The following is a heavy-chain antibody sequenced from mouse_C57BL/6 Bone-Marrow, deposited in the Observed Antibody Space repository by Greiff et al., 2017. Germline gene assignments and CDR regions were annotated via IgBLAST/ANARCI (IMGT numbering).Heavy chain of an antibody. Sequence: EVKLVESGGGLVQPGGSLKLSCAASGFTFSDYYMYWVRQTPEKRLEWVAYISNGGGSTYYPDTVKGRFPISRDNAKNTLYLQMSRLKSEDTAMYYCARPYVYDGYWFAYWGQGTLVTVSA. D-gene: IGHD2-2*01. J-gene: IGHJ3*01. CDR3: ARPYVYDGYWFAY. CDR1: GFTFSDYY. V-gene: IGHV5-12*01. CDR2: ISNGGGST.